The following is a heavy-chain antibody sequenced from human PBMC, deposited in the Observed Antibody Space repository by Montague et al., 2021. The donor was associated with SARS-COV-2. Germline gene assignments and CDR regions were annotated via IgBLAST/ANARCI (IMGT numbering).Heavy chain of an antibody. CDR1: GFTFKSYS. CDR2: ISFDATTK. Sequence: SLRLSCAASGFTFKSYSMHWVRQAPGKGLEWVAVISFDATTKYYADSVKGRFAISRDNSENTLYLQMNTLRVEDTAVYYCARVSSGTYLDDFDFWGQGTLVTVPS. CDR3: ARVSSGTYLDDFDF. V-gene: IGHV3-30*09. J-gene: IGHJ4*02. D-gene: IGHD1-26*01.